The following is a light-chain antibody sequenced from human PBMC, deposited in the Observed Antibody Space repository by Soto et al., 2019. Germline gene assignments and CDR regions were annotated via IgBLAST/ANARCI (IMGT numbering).Light chain of an antibody. J-gene: IGLJ1*01. V-gene: IGLV2-18*02. CDR2: EVS. CDR3: SSFTSSSTYV. Sequence: HSVLTKPPSVSGLPGQSVAISCTRTSSDVGSYNRVAWYQQPPGTAPKLMIYEVSNRPSGVPDRFSGSKSGNTASLTISGLQAEDEADYYCSSFTSSSTYVFGTGTKVTVL. CDR1: SSDVGSYNR.